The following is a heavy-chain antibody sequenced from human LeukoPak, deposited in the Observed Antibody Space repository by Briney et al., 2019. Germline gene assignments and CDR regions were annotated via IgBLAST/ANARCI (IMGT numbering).Heavy chain of an antibody. J-gene: IGHJ5*02. CDR3: ARTGGYCSGGSCYPNWFDP. D-gene: IGHD2-15*01. V-gene: IGHV3-11*06. CDR2: ISSSSSYT. Sequence: TAGGSLRLSCAASGFTFSDYYMSWIRQAPGKGLEWVSYISSSSSYTNYADSVKGRFTISRDNAKNSLYLKMNSLRAEDTAVYYCARTGGYCSGGSCYPNWFDPWGQGTLVTVSS. CDR1: GFTFSDYY.